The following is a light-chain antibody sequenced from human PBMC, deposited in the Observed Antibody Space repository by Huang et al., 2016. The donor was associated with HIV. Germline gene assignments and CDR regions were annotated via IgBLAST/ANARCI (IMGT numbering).Light chain of an antibody. J-gene: IGKJ4*01. CDR3: HQYNNWLLS. CDR2: GSS. V-gene: IGKV3-15*01. Sequence: ELVMTQSPATLSVSPGERVTLSCRANRSVSTNLAWYQQRPGQAPRLLIYGSSTRAPGTPARFSGSGAGTDFSLTISSLQSEDFALYYCHQYNNWLLSFGGGTRVDI. CDR1: RSVSTN.